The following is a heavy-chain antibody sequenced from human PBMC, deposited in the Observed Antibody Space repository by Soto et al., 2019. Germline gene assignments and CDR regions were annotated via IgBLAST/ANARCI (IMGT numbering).Heavy chain of an antibody. D-gene: IGHD3-10*01. V-gene: IGHV3-21*01. CDR1: GFTFCSYS. J-gene: IGHJ4*02. CDR2: ISSSSSYI. Sequence: GGSLRLSCAASGFTFCSYSMNWVRQAPGKGLEWVSSISSSSSYIYYADSVKGRFTISRDNAKNSLYLQMNSLRAEDTAVYYCARAMVRGVIPDYWGQGTLVTVSS. CDR3: ARAMVRGVIPDY.